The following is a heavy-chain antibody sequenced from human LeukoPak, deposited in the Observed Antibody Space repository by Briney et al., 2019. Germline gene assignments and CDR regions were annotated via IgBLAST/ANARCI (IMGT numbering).Heavy chain of an antibody. CDR2: ISAIGDIT. Sequence: PGGSLRLSCAASGFIFRSSSMSWVRQAPGKGLEWVSSISAIGDITHYAESVQGRFTISRDNSGNTLYVQMNGLSVDDTAVYYCAKVKSSLRVVGAWGQGTLVTVSS. CDR3: AKVKSSLRVVGA. D-gene: IGHD3-22*01. CDR1: GFIFRSSS. V-gene: IGHV3-23*01. J-gene: IGHJ5*02.